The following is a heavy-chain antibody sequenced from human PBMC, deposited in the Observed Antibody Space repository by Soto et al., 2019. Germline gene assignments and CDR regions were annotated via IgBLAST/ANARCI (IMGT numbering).Heavy chain of an antibody. CDR1: GYTFTSYA. CDR3: AGVDDYSNLQDYYYYYGMDV. D-gene: IGHD4-4*01. CDR2: INAGNGNT. Sequence: QVQLVQSGAEVKKPGASVKVSCKASGYTFTSYAMHRVRQAPGQRLEWMGWINAGNGNTKYSQKFQGRVTITRDTSASTAYMELSSLRSEDTAVYYCAGVDDYSNLQDYYYYYGMDVWGQGTTVTVSS. V-gene: IGHV1-3*01. J-gene: IGHJ6*02.